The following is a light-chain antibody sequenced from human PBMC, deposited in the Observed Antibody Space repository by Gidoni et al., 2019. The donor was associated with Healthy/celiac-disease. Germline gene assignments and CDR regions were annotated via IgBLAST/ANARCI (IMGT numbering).Light chain of an antibody. J-gene: IGKJ2*01. CDR3: QQYGSSPGYT. Sequence: DIVLTQSPGTLSLSPGERATLSCRASQSVSSSYLAWYQQKPGQAPSLLIYGASSRATGIPDRFSGSGSGTDFTLTISRLEPEDFAVYYCQQYGSSPGYTFGQGTKLEIK. CDR1: QSVSSSY. CDR2: GAS. V-gene: IGKV3-20*01.